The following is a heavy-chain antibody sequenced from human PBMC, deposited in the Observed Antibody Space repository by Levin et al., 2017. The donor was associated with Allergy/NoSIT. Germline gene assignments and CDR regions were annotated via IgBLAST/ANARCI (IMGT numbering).Heavy chain of an antibody. CDR3: AKELMVGTTPDY. CDR2: VSSDGKKK. CDR1: GFTFSNYG. V-gene: IGHV3-30*18. Sequence: GGSLRLSCAASGFTFSNYGMHWLRQAPGKGLEWVAVVSSDGKKKYYADSVSGRFIISRDNSKRTLDLQMNSLRDEDTAVYYCAKELMVGTTPDYWGQGTLVTVSP. D-gene: IGHD1-7*01. J-gene: IGHJ4*02.